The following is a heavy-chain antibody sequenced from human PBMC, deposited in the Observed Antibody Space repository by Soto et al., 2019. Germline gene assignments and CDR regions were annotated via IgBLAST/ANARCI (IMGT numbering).Heavy chain of an antibody. CDR2: IYYSGST. CDR1: GGSISRSSYY. V-gene: IGHV4-61*01. D-gene: IGHD3-10*01. J-gene: IGHJ6*02. CDR3: ARDYGGMDV. Sequence: PSETLSLTCTVSGGSISRSSYYWSWIRQPPGKGLEWIGYIYYSGSTNYNPSLKSRVTISVDTSKNQFSLKLSSVTAADTAVYYCARDYGGMDVWGQGTTVTVSS.